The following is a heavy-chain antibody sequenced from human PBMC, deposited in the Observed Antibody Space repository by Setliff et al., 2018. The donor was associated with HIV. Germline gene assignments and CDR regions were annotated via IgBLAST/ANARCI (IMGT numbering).Heavy chain of an antibody. J-gene: IGHJ6*02. CDR2: IIPIFDTP. V-gene: IGHV1-69*06. CDR1: GGTFSSYA. CDR3: ARDFPSPDYSSSWAHLYYHYGMDV. Sequence: SVKVSCKASGGTFSSYAISWVRQAPGQGLEWMGGIIPIFDTPNYAQKFEGRVTITADKSTSTAYMEVNSLRSEDTAVYYCARDFPSPDYSSSWAHLYYHYGMDVWGQGTTVTVSS. D-gene: IGHD6-13*01.